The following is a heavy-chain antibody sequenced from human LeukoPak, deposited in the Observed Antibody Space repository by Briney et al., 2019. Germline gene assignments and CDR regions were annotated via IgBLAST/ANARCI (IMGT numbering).Heavy chain of an antibody. CDR2: ISGSGGST. Sequence: GASVRLFCAAWGFTFSTCAMIWVRQPPGKGREGVSSISGSGGSTYFADSVKGRFTISRDNSKTTPYLQMASLRAEDTAVYYCAKGRSEVVTAAINYWGQGTLATVSS. CDR1: GFTFSTCA. CDR3: AKGRSEVVTAAINY. V-gene: IGHV3-23*01. D-gene: IGHD2-15*01. J-gene: IGHJ4*02.